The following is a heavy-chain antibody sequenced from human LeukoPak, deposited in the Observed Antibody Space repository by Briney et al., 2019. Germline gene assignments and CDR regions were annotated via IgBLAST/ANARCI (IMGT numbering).Heavy chain of an antibody. CDR2: IYYSGST. CDR3: ARHVEEKGMDV. D-gene: IGHD5-24*01. Sequence: SETLSLTCTVSGGSINNYYWSWNRQPPGKGLEWIGYIYYSGSTDYTSSLKSRVTMSIDTSKNQFSLRLSSVTAADTAVYYCARHVEEKGMDVWGQGTTVTVSS. CDR1: GGSINNYY. J-gene: IGHJ6*02. V-gene: IGHV4-59*08.